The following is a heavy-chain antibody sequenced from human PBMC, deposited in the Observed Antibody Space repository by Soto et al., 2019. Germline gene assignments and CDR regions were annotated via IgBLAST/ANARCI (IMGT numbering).Heavy chain of an antibody. CDR1: GGSISSYY. CDR2: IYYSGST. D-gene: IGHD3-9*01. CDR3: AGLGMAFDYLSYYYCGMGV. J-gene: IGHJ6*04. V-gene: IGHV4-59*08. Sequence: PSETLSLTCTVSGGSISSYYWSWIRQPPGKGLEWIGYIYYSGSTNYNPSLKSRVTISVDTSKNQFSLKLSSVTAADTAVYYCAGLGMAFDYLSYYYCGMGVWGKGTRVTVCS.